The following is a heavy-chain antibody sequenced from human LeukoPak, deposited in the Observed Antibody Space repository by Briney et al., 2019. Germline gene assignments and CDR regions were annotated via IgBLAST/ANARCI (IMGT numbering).Heavy chain of an antibody. CDR3: ARDRPSGITMVRGVRYGMDV. Sequence: SETLSLTCTVSGGSISSYYWSWIRQPPGKGLEWIGYIYYSGSTNYNPSLKSRVTISVDTSKNQFSLKLSSVTAADTAVYYCARDRPSGITMVRGVRYGMDVWGQGTTATVSS. V-gene: IGHV4-59*01. D-gene: IGHD3-10*01. CDR2: IYYSGST. CDR1: GGSISSYY. J-gene: IGHJ6*02.